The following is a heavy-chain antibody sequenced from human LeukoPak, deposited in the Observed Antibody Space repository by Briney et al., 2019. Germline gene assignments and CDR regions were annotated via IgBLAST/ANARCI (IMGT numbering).Heavy chain of an antibody. D-gene: IGHD5-12*01. V-gene: IGHV3-53*01. CDR3: AREGYNGYEPYFDY. CDR2: IYSGGST. Sequence: GGSLRLSCAASGFTVSSNYMSWVRQAPGKGLEWVSVIYSGGSTYYADSVKGRFTISRDNSKNTLYLQMNSLRAEDTAVYYCAREGYNGYEPYFDYWGQGTLVTVSS. J-gene: IGHJ4*02. CDR1: GFTVSSNY.